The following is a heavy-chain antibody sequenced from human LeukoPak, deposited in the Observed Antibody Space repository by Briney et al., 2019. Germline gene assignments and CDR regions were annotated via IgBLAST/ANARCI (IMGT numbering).Heavy chain of an antibody. J-gene: IGHJ3*02. D-gene: IGHD3-10*01. CDR1: GYTFINYG. V-gene: IGHV1-18*01. Sequence: ASVRVSCKASGYTFINYGINWVRQAPGQGLEWMGWINTYNGNTNYAQKVQGRATVTTDTSTNTAYMELRSLRSDDTAIYYCARGGFGEPGGFDSWGQGTVVSVSS. CDR3: ARGGFGEPGGFDS. CDR2: INTYNGNT.